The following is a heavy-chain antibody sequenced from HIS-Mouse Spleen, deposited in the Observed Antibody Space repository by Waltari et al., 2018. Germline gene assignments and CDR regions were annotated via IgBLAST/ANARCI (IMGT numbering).Heavy chain of an antibody. CDR2: IYYSGRT. D-gene: IGHD6-13*01. CDR3: AREIPYSSSWYDWYFDL. J-gene: IGHJ2*01. V-gene: IGHV4-39*07. Sequence: QLQLQESGPGLVKPSETLSLTCTVSGGSISSSSYYWGWIRQPPGKGREWIGRIYYSGRTYYNPSLKSRVTISVDTSKTQFSLKLSSVTAADTAVYYCAREIPYSSSWYDWYFDLWGRGTLVTVSS. CDR1: GGSISSSSYY.